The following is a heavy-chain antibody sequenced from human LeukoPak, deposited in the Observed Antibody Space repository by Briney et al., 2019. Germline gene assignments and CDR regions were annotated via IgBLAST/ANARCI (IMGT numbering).Heavy chain of an antibody. D-gene: IGHD3-22*01. V-gene: IGHV3-30-3*01. Sequence: GRSLRLSCAASGFTFSSYAMHWVRQAPGKGLEWVAVISYDGSNKYYADSVKGRFTISRDNSKNTPYLQMNSLRAEDTAVYYCARGGGGTMIVVVIISWGQGTLVTVSS. CDR1: GFTFSSYA. CDR2: ISYDGSNK. CDR3: ARGGGGTMIVVVIIS. J-gene: IGHJ5*02.